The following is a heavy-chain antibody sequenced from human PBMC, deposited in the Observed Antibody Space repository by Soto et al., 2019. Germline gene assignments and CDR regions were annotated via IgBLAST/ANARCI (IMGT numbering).Heavy chain of an antibody. CDR2: MNPNSGNT. CDR3: ARVSSGWYLDAFDI. D-gene: IGHD6-19*01. V-gene: IGHV1-8*01. Sequence: ASVKVSCKASGYTFTSYDINWVRQATGQGLEWMGWMNPNSGNTGYAQKFQGRVTMTRDTSTSTAYMELSSLRSDDTAVYYCARVSSGWYLDAFDIWGQGTMVTVSS. J-gene: IGHJ3*02. CDR1: GYTFTSYD.